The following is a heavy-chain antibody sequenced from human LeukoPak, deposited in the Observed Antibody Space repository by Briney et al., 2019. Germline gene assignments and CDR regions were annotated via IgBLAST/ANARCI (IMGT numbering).Heavy chain of an antibody. J-gene: IGHJ4*02. CDR3: ARGRFNYDNSGYSSFYY. CDR2: IRYDGSNK. V-gene: IGHV3-30*02. CDR1: GFTFSSYG. Sequence: GGSLRLSCAASGFTFSSYGMYWVRQAPGKGLEWVSFIRYDGSNKYYADSVKGRFTISRDNSKNTLYLQMNSLRAEDTALYYCARGRFNYDNSGYSSFYYWGQGTLVTVSS. D-gene: IGHD3-22*01.